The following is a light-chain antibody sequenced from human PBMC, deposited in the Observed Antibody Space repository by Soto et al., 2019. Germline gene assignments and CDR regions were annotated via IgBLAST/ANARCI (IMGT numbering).Light chain of an antibody. V-gene: IGKV1-5*01. CDR3: QQYNSYSIT. Sequence: DIQMTQSPSTLSASVGDRVTITCRASQSINSWLAWYQQKPGKAPKFLIYDASSLESGVPSRFSGSGSGTEFTLTISSLQPDDFATYYCQQYNSYSITFGQGTRLEI. CDR1: QSINSW. J-gene: IGKJ5*01. CDR2: DAS.